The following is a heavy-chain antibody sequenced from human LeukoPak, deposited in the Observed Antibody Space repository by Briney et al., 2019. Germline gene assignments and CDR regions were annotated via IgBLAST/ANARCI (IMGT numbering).Heavy chain of an antibody. CDR2: INSDGSST. D-gene: IGHD4-17*01. CDR1: GFTFSNYA. Sequence: GGSLRLSCAASGFTFSNYAMNWVRQAPGKGLVWVSRINSDGSSTSYADSVKGRFTISRDNAKNTLYLQMNSLRAEDTAVYYCARAKRTVKFDYWGQGTLVTVSS. V-gene: IGHV3-74*01. J-gene: IGHJ4*02. CDR3: ARAKRTVKFDY.